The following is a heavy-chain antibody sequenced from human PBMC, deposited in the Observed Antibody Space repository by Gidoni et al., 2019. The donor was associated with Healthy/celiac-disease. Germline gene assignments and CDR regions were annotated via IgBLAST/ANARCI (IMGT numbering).Heavy chain of an antibody. CDR2: IIPIRGIA. J-gene: IGHJ3*02. D-gene: IGHD6-6*01. CDR1: GGTFSSYT. Sequence: QVQLVQSGAEVKKPGSSVKVSCKASGGTFSSYTISWVRQAPGQGLEWMGRIIPIRGIANYAQKFQGRVTITADKSTSTAYMELSSLRSEDTAVYYCARGSSGGGAFDIWGQGTMVTVSS. V-gene: IGHV1-69*02. CDR3: ARGSSGGGAFDI.